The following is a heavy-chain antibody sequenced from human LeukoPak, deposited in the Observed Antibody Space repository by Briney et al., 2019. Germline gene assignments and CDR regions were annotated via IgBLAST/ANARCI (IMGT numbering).Heavy chain of an antibody. V-gene: IGHV4-61*02. CDR2: IYTSGST. J-gene: IGHJ4*02. CDR1: GGSISSGSYY. Sequence: SETLSLTCTVSGGSISSGSYYWSWIRQPAGKGLEWIGRIYTSGSTNYNPSLKSRVTISVDTSKNQFSLKLSSVTAADTAVYYCARGYQLLLFDYWGQGTLVTASS. D-gene: IGHD2-2*01. CDR3: ARGYQLLLFDY.